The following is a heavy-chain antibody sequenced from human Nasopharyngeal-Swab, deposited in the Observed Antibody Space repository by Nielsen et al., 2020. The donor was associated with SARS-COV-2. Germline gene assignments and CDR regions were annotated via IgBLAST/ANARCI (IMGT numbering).Heavy chain of an antibody. CDR3: ARVDVHDAFDI. CDR2: MNSDGSRT. J-gene: IGHJ3*02. Sequence: GESLKTSCAASGITFSSYWMHWVRQAPGEGLVWVSRMNSDGSRTNYADSVKGRFTISRDNAKKTLYLQMNSLRAEDTAVYYCARVDVHDAFDIWGQGTMVTVSS. D-gene: IGHD3-16*01. V-gene: IGHV3-74*01. CDR1: GITFSSYW.